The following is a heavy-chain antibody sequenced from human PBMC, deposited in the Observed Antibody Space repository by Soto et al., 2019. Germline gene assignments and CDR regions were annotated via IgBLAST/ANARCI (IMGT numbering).Heavy chain of an antibody. CDR2: IYSSGNT. V-gene: IGHV4-4*07. Sequence: SETLSLTCSVSGGTISGYYWTWIRQPAGKGLEWIGRIYSSGNTKYNPSLQSRVTMSLDTSNNQFSLRLTSVTAADTAVYYCARGQRFSDWFDPWGQVTSVTVS. CDR1: GGTISGYY. CDR3: ARGQRFSDWFDP. J-gene: IGHJ5*02. D-gene: IGHD3-3*01.